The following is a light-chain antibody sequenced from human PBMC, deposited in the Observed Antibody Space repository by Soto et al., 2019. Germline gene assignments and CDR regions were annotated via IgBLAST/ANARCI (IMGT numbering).Light chain of an antibody. CDR1: QSVSSSY. Sequence: EIGLKQSPGTLSLSPGERATLSCRASQSVSSSYLAWYQQKPGQAPRLLIYRTSNRATGIPDRFSGSGSGTDFTLPISRLEPEDFAVYWCQQYDSSPRTFGPGTKVEIK. V-gene: IGKV3-20*01. CDR2: RTS. J-gene: IGKJ1*01. CDR3: QQYDSSPRT.